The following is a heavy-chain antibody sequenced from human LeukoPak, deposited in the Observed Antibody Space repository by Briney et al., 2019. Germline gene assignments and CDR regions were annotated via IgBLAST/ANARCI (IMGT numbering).Heavy chain of an antibody. CDR3: AKDARRDGYSYDY. J-gene: IGHJ4*02. Sequence: GGSLRLSCAASGFTFSSYAMNWVRQAPGKGLEWVSDISASGTSTNYVDSVEGRFTISRDNSNNTLFLQMNSLRAEGTAVYYCAKDARRDGYSYDYWGQGTLVTVSS. CDR1: GFTFSSYA. D-gene: IGHD5-24*01. V-gene: IGHV3-23*01. CDR2: ISASGTST.